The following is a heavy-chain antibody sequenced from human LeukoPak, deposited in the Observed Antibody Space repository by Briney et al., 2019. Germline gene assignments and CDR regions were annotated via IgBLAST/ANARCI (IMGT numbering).Heavy chain of an antibody. Sequence: GGALRLSCAASGFTFSDYTMNWVRLAPGKGLEWVSSISGSSNYIYYADSVKGRFTISRGNAKNSLYLQMNSLRVEDTAVYYCARDESGDNDAFDIWGQGTMVTVSS. J-gene: IGHJ3*02. D-gene: IGHD2-21*01. CDR2: ISGSSNYI. CDR3: ARDESGDNDAFDI. CDR1: GFTFSDYT. V-gene: IGHV3-21*01.